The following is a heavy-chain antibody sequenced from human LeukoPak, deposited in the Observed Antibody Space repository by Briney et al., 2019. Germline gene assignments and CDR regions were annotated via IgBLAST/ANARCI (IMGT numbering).Heavy chain of an antibody. Sequence: GGSLRLTCAASGFTFSGYWRTWVRQPSGKGLEWVANMRGDGSAIYYVDSVKGRFTISRDNAKNSLYLQMNSLRAEDTAIYYCARTTDLDFWGEGTLVTVSS. CDR2: MRGDGSAI. D-gene: IGHD4-17*01. CDR3: ARTTDLDF. V-gene: IGHV3-7*02. CDR1: GFTFSGYW. J-gene: IGHJ4*02.